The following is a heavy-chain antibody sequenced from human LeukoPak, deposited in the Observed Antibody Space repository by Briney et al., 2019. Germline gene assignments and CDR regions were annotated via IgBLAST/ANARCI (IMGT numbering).Heavy chain of an antibody. J-gene: IGHJ6*04. Sequence: PGGSLRLSCAASGFTFSNYWMSWVRQAPGKGLKWVSYISSSGSTIYYADSVKGRFTISRDNAKNSLYLQMNSLRAEDTAVYYCAELGITMIGGVWGKGTTVTISS. CDR3: AELGITMIGGV. CDR2: ISSSGSTI. D-gene: IGHD3-10*02. V-gene: IGHV3-48*04. CDR1: GFTFSNYW.